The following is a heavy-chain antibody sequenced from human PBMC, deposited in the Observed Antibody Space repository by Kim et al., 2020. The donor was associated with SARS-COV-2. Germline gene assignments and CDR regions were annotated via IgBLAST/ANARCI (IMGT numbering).Heavy chain of an antibody. D-gene: IGHD3-22*01. V-gene: IGHV4-39*01. J-gene: IGHJ4*02. CDR3: ARLPHDSSGYVDC. Sequence: LETLSLSCTVSGGSISNSFNYWGWVRQRPGKGLEWIGSVYHSGSTYDSPSLKSRVTVSVDTSKNQFSLKVTSVTAADTAVYFCARLPHDSSGYVDCWGQGILVTVSS. CDR2: VYHSGST. CDR1: GGSISNSFNY.